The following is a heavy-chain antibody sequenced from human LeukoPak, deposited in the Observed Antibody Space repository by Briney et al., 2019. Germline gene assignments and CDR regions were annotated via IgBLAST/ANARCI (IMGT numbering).Heavy chain of an antibody. D-gene: IGHD6-13*01. CDR2: IRYDGSDK. V-gene: IGHV3-30*02. J-gene: IGHJ4*02. Sequence: GGSLRLSCAASGFTFSSSGMHWVHQAPGKGLEWLAFIRYDGSDKYYADSVKGRFTISRDNSKNTLFLQMSSLRPEDTAVYYCAKDSSIAAACRLGFDYWGQGTLVTVSS. CDR3: AKDSSIAAACRLGFDY. CDR1: GFTFSSSG.